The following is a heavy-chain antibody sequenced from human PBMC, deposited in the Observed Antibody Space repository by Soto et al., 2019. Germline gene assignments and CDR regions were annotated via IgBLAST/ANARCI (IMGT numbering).Heavy chain of an antibody. Sequence: GGSLRLSCAASGFTFSSYGMHWVRQAPGKGLEWVAVISYDGSNKYYADSVKGRFTISRDNSKNTLYLQMNSLRAEDTAVYYCAKFNSSSWHYRDWFDPWGQGTLVTVSS. J-gene: IGHJ5*02. CDR1: GFTFSSYG. CDR2: ISYDGSNK. V-gene: IGHV3-30*18. CDR3: AKFNSSSWHYRDWFDP. D-gene: IGHD6-13*01.